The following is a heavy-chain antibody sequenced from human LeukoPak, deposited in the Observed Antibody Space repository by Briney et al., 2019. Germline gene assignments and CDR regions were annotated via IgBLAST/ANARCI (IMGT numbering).Heavy chain of an antibody. CDR2: SHITGST. J-gene: IGHJ4*02. CDR1: GGSIGSYY. V-gene: IGHV4-4*09. CDR3: ARLEGGERGVFDY. Sequence: SETLSLTCTVSGGSIGSYYWRWSRQPPGKGLEWIGYSHITGSTNYNPSLKSRVTISIDTSKNQFSLKMSSVTAADTAVYYCARLEGGERGVFDYWGQGTLVTVSS. D-gene: IGHD3-16*01.